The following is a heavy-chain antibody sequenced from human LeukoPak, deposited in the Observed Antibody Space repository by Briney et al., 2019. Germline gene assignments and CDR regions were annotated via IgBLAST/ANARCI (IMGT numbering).Heavy chain of an antibody. J-gene: IGHJ6*03. CDR3: AKDRGSGSYYIWGYYYYYYMDV. CDR1: GFTFDDYG. D-gene: IGHD3-10*01. CDR2: INWNGGST. Sequence: PGGSLRLSCAASGFTFDDYGMSWVRQAPGKGLEWVSGINWNGGSTYYADSVKGRFTISRDNSKNTLYLQMNSLRAEDTAVYYCAKDRGSGSYYIWGYYYYYYMDVWGKGTTVTISS. V-gene: IGHV3-20*04.